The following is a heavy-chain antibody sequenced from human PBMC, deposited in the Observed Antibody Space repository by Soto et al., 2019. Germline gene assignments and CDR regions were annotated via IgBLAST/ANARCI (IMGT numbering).Heavy chain of an antibody. CDR3: AREGGYSGYDSLDYYYGMDV. D-gene: IGHD5-12*01. CDR1: GGSISSYY. Sequence: SETLSLTCTVSGGSISSYYWLWIRQPPGKGLEWIGYIYYSGSTNYNPSLKSRVTISVDTSKNQFSLKLSSVTAADTAVYYCAREGGYSGYDSLDYYYGMDVWGQGTTVTVSS. J-gene: IGHJ6*02. V-gene: IGHV4-59*01. CDR2: IYYSGST.